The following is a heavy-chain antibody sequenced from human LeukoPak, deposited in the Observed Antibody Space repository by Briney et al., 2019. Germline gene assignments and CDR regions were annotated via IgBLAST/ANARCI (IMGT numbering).Heavy chain of an antibody. V-gene: IGHV1-46*01. J-gene: IGHJ1*01. CDR1: GYTFTSYY. D-gene: IGHD4-17*01. Sequence: ASVKVFCKASGYTFTSYYMHWVRQAPGQGLEWMGIINPSGGSTSYAQKFQGRVTMTRDMSASTVYMELSSLRSEDTAVYYCARVPIPRRDNGDYGAPDYFQYWGQGTLVTVSS. CDR3: ARVPIPRRDNGDYGAPDYFQY. CDR2: INPSGGST.